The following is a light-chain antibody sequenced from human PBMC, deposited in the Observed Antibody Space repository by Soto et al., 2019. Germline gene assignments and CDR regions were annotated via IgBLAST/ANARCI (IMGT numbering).Light chain of an antibody. J-gene: IGKJ1*01. Sequence: DIQMTQSPSTLSASVGDRVTITCRASQTIFNWLAWYQRKPGRAPNLLIYDASSLQSGVPSTFSGSGSGTEFTLTISALQPGDFATYYCQKYNSYPWTFGQGTKVEIK. CDR3: QKYNSYPWT. CDR2: DAS. CDR1: QTIFNW. V-gene: IGKV1-5*01.